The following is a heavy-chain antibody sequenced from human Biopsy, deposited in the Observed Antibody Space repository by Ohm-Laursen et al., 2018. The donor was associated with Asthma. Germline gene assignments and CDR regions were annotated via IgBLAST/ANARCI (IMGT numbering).Heavy chain of an antibody. CDR3: ARGYDSSS. J-gene: IGHJ1*01. CDR2: INGDGSST. Sequence: SLRLSCAASGFTFSHYWVHWVRQAPGKGLMWVSRINGDGSSTSYADSVKGRFTISRDNAKKKLSLQMNSLRAEDTAVYYCARGYDSSSWGQGTLVTVSS. CDR1: GFTFSHYW. D-gene: IGHD6-6*01. V-gene: IGHV3-74*01.